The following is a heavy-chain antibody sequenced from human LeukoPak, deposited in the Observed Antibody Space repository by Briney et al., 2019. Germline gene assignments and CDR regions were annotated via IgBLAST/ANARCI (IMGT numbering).Heavy chain of an antibody. D-gene: IGHD5-18*01. CDR1: GGSISSYY. V-gene: IGHV4-59*01. Sequence: SETLSLTCTVSGGSISSYYWSWIRQPPGKGLEWIGYIYYSGSTHYNPSLKSRVTISVDTSKNQFSLKLSSVTAADTAVYYCARTEESGYSYRYFGYYYYMDVWGKGATVTVSS. CDR3: ARTEESGYSYRYFGYYYYMDV. CDR2: IYYSGST. J-gene: IGHJ6*03.